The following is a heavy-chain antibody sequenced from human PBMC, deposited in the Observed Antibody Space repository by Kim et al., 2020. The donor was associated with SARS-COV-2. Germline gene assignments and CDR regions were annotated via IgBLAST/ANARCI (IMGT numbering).Heavy chain of an antibody. J-gene: IGHJ5*02. Sequence: ASVKVSCKASGYTFTGYYMHWVRQAPGQGLEWMGRINPNSGGTNYAQKFQGRVTMTRDTSISTAYMELSRLRSDDTAVYYCARVRRYCSSTSCYPNWFDPWGQGTLVTVSS. D-gene: IGHD2-2*01. V-gene: IGHV1-2*06. CDR3: ARVRRYCSSTSCYPNWFDP. CDR1: GYTFTGYY. CDR2: INPNSGGT.